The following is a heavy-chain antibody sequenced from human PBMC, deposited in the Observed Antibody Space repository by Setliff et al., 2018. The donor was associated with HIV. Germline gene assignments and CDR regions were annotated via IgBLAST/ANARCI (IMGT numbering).Heavy chain of an antibody. CDR3: ARDLHTFMINSYHYYMDV. Sequence: GASVMVSCKVSQYSFTDYYIHWVRQAPGQGLEWMGIINPSGDTTIYAQKFQGKVTMTRDTSTSTVYMELSSLRSEDTAVYYCARDLHTFMINSYHYYMDVWGKGTTVTVSS. J-gene: IGHJ6*03. CDR1: QYSFTDYY. D-gene: IGHD3-16*01. V-gene: IGHV1-46*01. CDR2: INPSGDTT.